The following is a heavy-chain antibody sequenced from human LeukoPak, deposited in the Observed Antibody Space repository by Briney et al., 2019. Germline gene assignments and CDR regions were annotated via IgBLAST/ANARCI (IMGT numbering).Heavy chain of an antibody. CDR2: LSDSGAST. V-gene: IGHV3-23*01. CDR3: ARTPNRDGYSHIDF. Sequence: PGGSLRLSCAASGFTFTNHAMAWVRLAPGKGLEWVSTLSDSGASTYYADSVKGRFTISRDNSRNTMYLQMGSLRADDTGVYFCARTPNRDGYSHIDFWGQGALVTVSS. D-gene: IGHD5-24*01. J-gene: IGHJ4*02. CDR1: GFTFTNHA.